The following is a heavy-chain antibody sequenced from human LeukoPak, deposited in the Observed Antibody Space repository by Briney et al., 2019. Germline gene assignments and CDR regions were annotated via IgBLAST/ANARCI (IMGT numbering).Heavy chain of an antibody. CDR1: GGSVSSGSYY. CDR3: ARDPGSGWNQFDY. V-gene: IGHV4-61*01. D-gene: IGHD6-19*01. Sequence: SETLSLTCNVSGGSVSSGSYYWSWIRQPPGKGLEWIGYIYYSGSTNYNPSLKSRVTISVDTSKNQFSLKLSSVTAADTAVYYCARDPGSGWNQFDYWGQGTLVTVSS. J-gene: IGHJ4*02. CDR2: IYYSGST.